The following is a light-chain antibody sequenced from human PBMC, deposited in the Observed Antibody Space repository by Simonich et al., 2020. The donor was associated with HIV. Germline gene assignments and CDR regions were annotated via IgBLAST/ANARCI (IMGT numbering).Light chain of an antibody. CDR3: QQYNKWPT. J-gene: IGKJ4*01. CDR2: GAS. V-gene: IGKV3-15*01. Sequence: EIVLTQSPGTLSSSPGERATLSCRASQNVSSSYLAWYQQKPGQAPRLLIYGASSRATGIPGRFSGSGSGTEFTLTISSMQSEDFAVYYCQQYNKWPTFGGGTKVEIK. CDR1: QNVSSSY.